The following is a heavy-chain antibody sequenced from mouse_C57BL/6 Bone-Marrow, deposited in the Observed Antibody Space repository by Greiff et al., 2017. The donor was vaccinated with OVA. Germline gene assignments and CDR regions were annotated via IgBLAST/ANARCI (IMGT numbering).Heavy chain of an antibody. CDR2: IHPNSRST. CDR3: AKLRRRFAY. CDR1: GYTFTSYW. D-gene: IGHD1-1*01. V-gene: IGHV1-64*01. Sequence: QVQLKQPGAELVKPGASVKLSCKASGYTFTSYWMHWVKQRPGQGLEWIGMIHPNSRSTNYNEKFKSKATLTVDKSSSTAYMQLSSLTSEDSAVYYCAKLRRRFAYWGQGTLVTVSA. J-gene: IGHJ3*01.